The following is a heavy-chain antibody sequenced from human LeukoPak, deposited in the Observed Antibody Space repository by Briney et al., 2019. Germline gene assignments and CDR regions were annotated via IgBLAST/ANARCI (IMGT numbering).Heavy chain of an antibody. CDR2: ISYDGSNK. D-gene: IGHD3-22*01. CDR3: AKDRASSGATYYFDY. Sequence: HPGRSLRLSCAASGFTFSSYGMHWVRQAPGKGLEWVAVISYDGSNKYYADSVKGRFTISRDNSKNTLYLQMNSLRAEDTAVYYCAKDRASSGATYYFDYWGQGTLVTVPS. J-gene: IGHJ4*02. V-gene: IGHV3-30*18. CDR1: GFTFSSYG.